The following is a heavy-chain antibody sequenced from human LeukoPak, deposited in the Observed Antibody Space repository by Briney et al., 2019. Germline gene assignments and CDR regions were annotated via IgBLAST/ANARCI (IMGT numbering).Heavy chain of an antibody. CDR2: IYYSGST. CDR3: ARGLEMATIRGPTFDY. D-gene: IGHD5-24*01. J-gene: IGHJ4*02. Sequence: SETLSLTCTVSGGSISSYYWSWIRQPPGKGLEWIGYIYYSGSTNHNPSLKSRVTIPVDTSKNQFSLKLSSVTAADTAVYYCARGLEMATIRGPTFDYWGQGTLVTVSS. CDR1: GGSISSYY. V-gene: IGHV4-59*01.